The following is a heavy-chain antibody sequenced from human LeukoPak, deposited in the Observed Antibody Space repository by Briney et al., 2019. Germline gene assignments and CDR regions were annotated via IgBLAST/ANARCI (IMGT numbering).Heavy chain of an antibody. CDR1: GGTFSSYA. D-gene: IGHD3-10*01. CDR3: ARDFWKFGSGSSHYYYGMDV. J-gene: IGHJ6*02. CDR2: IIPIFGTA. V-gene: IGHV1-69*13. Sequence: GASVKVSCKASGGTFSSYAISWVRQAPGQGLEWMGGIIPIFGTANYAQKFQGRVTITADESTSTAYMELSSLRAEDTAVYYCARDFWKFGSGSSHYYYGMDVWGQGTTVTVSS.